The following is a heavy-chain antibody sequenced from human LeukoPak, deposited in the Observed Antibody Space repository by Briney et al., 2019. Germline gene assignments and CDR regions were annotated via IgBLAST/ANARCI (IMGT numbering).Heavy chain of an antibody. Sequence: SVKVSCKASGGTFSSYAISWVRQAPGQGLEWMGGIIPIFGTANYAQKFQGRVTITADESTSTAYMELGSLRSEDTAVYYCAREGDLAVAGMIFLNWFDPWGQGTLVTVSS. J-gene: IGHJ5*02. V-gene: IGHV1-69*13. CDR1: GGTFSSYA. CDR3: AREGDLAVAGMIFLNWFDP. D-gene: IGHD6-19*01. CDR2: IIPIFGTA.